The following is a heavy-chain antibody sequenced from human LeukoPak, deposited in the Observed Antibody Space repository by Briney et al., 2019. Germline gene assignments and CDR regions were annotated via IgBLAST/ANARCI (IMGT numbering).Heavy chain of an antibody. V-gene: IGHV3-48*04. CDR2: ISSSGSTI. CDR1: GFTFSSYS. D-gene: IGHD4-17*01. J-gene: IGHJ4*02. CDR3: ARAIGDHLFDY. Sequence: TGGSLRLSCAASGFTFSSYSMNWVRQAPGKGLEWVSYISSSGSTIYYADSVKGRFTISRDNAKNSLYLQMNSLRAEDTAVYYCARAIGDHLFDYWGQGTLVTVSS.